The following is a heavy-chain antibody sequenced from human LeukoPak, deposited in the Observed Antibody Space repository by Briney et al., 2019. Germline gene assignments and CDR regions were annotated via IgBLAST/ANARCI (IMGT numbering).Heavy chain of an antibody. CDR1: GFTFDDYG. J-gene: IGHJ4*02. CDR3: ARVAYYYDSSGYAYYFDY. Sequence: GGSLRLSCAASGFTFDDYGMSWVRQAPGRGLEWFSGINWNGGSTGYADSVKGRFTISRDNAKNSLYLQMNSLRAEDTALYYCARVAYYYDSSGYAYYFDYWGQGTLVTVSS. CDR2: INWNGGST. D-gene: IGHD3-22*01. V-gene: IGHV3-20*04.